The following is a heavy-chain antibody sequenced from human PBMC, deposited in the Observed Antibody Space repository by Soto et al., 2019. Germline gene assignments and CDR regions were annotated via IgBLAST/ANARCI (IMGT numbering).Heavy chain of an antibody. V-gene: IGHV3-7*01. Sequence: GGSLRLSCAASGFTFSSYWMSWVRQAPGKGLEWVANIKQDGSEKYYVDSVKGRFTISRDNAKNSLYLQMNSLRAEDTAVYYCARFYSSSSFAFDIWGQGTMVTVSS. CDR3: ARFYSSSSFAFDI. CDR2: IKQDGSEK. CDR1: GFTFSSYW. J-gene: IGHJ3*02. D-gene: IGHD6-6*01.